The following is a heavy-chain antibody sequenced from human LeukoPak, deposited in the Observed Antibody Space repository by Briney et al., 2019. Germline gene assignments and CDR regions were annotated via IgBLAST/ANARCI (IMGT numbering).Heavy chain of an antibody. CDR3: ARDGSGLDYYYYYGMDV. CDR1: GFTFSSYG. D-gene: IGHD3-10*01. CDR2: IWYDGSNK. Sequence: PGGSLRLSCAASGFTFSSYGMHWVRQAPGKGLEWVAVIWYDGSNKYYADSVKGRFTISRDNSKNTLYLQMNSLRAEDTAVYYCARDGSGLDYYYYYGMDVWGQGTTVTVSS. V-gene: IGHV3-33*01. J-gene: IGHJ6*02.